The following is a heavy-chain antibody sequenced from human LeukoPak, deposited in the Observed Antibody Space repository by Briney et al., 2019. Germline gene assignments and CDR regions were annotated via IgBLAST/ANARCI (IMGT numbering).Heavy chain of an antibody. CDR2: ISFSSATI. CDR1: GFTFSSYS. D-gene: IGHD1-26*01. J-gene: IGHJ6*03. CDR3: AKGRGWEASYYYYYMDV. V-gene: IGHV3-48*01. Sequence: GGSLRLSCEASGFTFSSYSMNWVRQAPGKGLEWVSYISFSSATIHYADSVKGRFTISRDNSKNTLYLQMNSLRAEDTAVYYCAKGRGWEASYYYYYMDVWGKGTTVTISS.